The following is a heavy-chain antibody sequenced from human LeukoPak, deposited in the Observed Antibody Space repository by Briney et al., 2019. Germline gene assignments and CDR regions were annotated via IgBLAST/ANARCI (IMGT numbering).Heavy chain of an antibody. V-gene: IGHV4-39*01. Sequence: NPSETLSLSCSVSGVSISNNYFYWAWIRQPPGQGLELIGYVHHTGSTFHNSSLKSRVTISADTSQNQFSLSLTSVTAADTAVYYCATLGPLRGAGLNLATHFDFWGQGTLVTVSS. CDR3: ATLGPLRGAGLNLATHFDF. CDR1: GVSISNNYFY. CDR2: VHHTGST. D-gene: IGHD1-26*01. J-gene: IGHJ4*02.